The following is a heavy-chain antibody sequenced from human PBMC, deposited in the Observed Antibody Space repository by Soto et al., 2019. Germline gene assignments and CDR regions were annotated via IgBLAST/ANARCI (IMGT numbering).Heavy chain of an antibody. CDR1: GGSVSSGSYY. CDR2: IYYSGST. Sequence: SETLSLTCTVSGGSVSSGSYYWSWIRQPPGKGLEWIGYIYYSGSTNYDPSLKSRVTISVDTSKNQFSLKLSSVTAADTAVYYCATGGRACYYYYGMDVWGQGTTVTVSS. D-gene: IGHD3-16*01. J-gene: IGHJ6*02. V-gene: IGHV4-61*01. CDR3: ATGGRACYYYYGMDV.